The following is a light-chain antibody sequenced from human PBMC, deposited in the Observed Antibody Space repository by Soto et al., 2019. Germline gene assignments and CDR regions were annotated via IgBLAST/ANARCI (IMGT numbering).Light chain of an antibody. CDR3: QQYGSSLIT. J-gene: IGKJ5*01. CDR2: GAS. Sequence: VWTQTPYTLSLPPGESVTLSCRASESVDINLAWYQQKPGQAPRLLIYGASSRATGIPDRFSGSGSGTDFTLTISRLEPEDFAVYYCQQYGSSLITFGQGTRLAI. CDR1: ESVDIN. V-gene: IGKV3-20*01.